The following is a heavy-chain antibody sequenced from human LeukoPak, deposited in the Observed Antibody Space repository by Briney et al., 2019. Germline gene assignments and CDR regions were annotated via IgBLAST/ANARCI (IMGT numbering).Heavy chain of an antibody. CDR1: GGTFSSYA. J-gene: IGHJ5*02. Sequence: SVKVSCKASGGTFSSYAISWVRQAPGQGLEWMGGIIPIFGTANYAQKFQGRVTITTDESTSTAYMELSSLRSEDTAVYYCARGPAERAARPFNWFDPWGQGTLVTVSS. D-gene: IGHD6-6*01. CDR2: IIPIFGTA. V-gene: IGHV1-69*05. CDR3: ARGPAERAARPFNWFDP.